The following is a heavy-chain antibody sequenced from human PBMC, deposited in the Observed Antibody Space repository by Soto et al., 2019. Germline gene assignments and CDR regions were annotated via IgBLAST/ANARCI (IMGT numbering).Heavy chain of an antibody. V-gene: IGHV3-43*01. Sequence: QAXESLRLAFAASGFTFDDYTMHWVRQAPGKGLEWVSLISWDGGSTYYADSVKGRFTISRDNSKNSLYLQMNSLRTEDTALYYCAKDIQAARPNLYYYYYYGMDVWGQGTTVSVSS. CDR2: ISWDGGST. CDR3: AKDIQAARPNLYYYYYYGMDV. D-gene: IGHD6-6*01. J-gene: IGHJ6*02. CDR1: GFTFDDYT.